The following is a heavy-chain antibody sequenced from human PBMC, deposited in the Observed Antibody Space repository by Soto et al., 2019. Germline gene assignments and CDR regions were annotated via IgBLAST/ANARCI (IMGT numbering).Heavy chain of an antibody. Sequence: GGSLRLSCAASGFTFSSYSMNWVRQAPGKGLEWVSSISSSSSYTYYADSVKGRFTISRDNAKNSLYLQINSLRAEDTAVYFCARDCSGGSCYPGMDVWGQGTTVTVSS. J-gene: IGHJ6*02. V-gene: IGHV3-21*01. CDR2: ISSSSSYT. CDR1: GFTFSSYS. D-gene: IGHD2-15*01. CDR3: ARDCSGGSCYPGMDV.